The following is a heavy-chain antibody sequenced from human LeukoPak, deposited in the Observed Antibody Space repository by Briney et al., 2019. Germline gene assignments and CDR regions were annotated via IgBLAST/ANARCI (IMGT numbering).Heavy chain of an antibody. CDR3: ASKQWLVSDFDY. CDR2: IKQDGSEK. CDR1: GFTFSSYW. J-gene: IGHJ4*02. D-gene: IGHD6-19*01. Sequence: SGGSLRLSRAASGFTFSSYWMTWVRQAPGKGLEWVANIKQDGSEKYYVDSVKGRFTISRDNAKNSLYLQMNSLRAEDTAVYYCASKQWLVSDFDYWGQGTLVTVSS. V-gene: IGHV3-7*01.